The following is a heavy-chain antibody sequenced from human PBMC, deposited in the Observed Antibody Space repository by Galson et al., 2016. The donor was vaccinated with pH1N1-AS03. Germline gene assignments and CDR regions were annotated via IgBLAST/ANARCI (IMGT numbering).Heavy chain of an antibody. CDR1: GYTFSDYY. J-gene: IGHJ4*01. CDR2: SNPSSGGT. V-gene: IGHV1-2*02. CDR3: ARDFHGSNV. Sequence: SVKVSCKASGYTFSDYYMHWVRQAPGQGLEWMGWSNPSSGGTKYGQKFQGRVTMTTDTSISTAYMEVTGLRGDDTDVYYCARDFHGSNVWGQGTLITVSS. D-gene: IGHD5-24*01.